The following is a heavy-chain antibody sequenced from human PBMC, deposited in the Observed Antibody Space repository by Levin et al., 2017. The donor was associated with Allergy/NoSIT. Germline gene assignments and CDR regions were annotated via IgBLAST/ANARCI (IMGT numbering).Heavy chain of an antibody. Sequence: GESLKISCAASGFTFSSYAMSWVRQAPGKGLEWVSAISGSGGSTYYADSVKGRFTISRDNSKNTLYLQMNSLRAEDTAVYYCAKDRDSSSWYSDYWGQGTLVTVSS. J-gene: IGHJ4*02. CDR1: GFTFSSYA. V-gene: IGHV3-23*01. CDR3: AKDRDSSSWYSDY. D-gene: IGHD6-13*01. CDR2: ISGSGGST.